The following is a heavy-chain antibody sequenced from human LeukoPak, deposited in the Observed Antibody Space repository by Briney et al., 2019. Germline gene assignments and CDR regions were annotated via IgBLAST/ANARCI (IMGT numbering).Heavy chain of an antibody. CDR2: INPNSGVT. V-gene: IGHV1-2*04. CDR1: GYIFIGYY. CDR3: ATTRSYYYDNSGPDAFDI. J-gene: IGHJ3*02. Sequence: ASVTVSCKASGYIFIGYYIHWVRQAPGQGLEWMGWINPNSGVTNYAQKFQGWVAMTRDTSISTAYMELSRLRSDDTAVYYCATTRSYYYDNSGPDAFDIWGQGTMVTVSS. D-gene: IGHD3-22*01.